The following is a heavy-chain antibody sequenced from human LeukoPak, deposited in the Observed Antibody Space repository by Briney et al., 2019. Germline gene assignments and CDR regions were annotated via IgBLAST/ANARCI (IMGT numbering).Heavy chain of an antibody. CDR3: ARDLLTGGYCSSTGCRLHYFYGMGV. Sequence: ASVTVSCKASGYTFTSCGISWVRQAPGQGLEWMGWISAYNGNTNYAQKLQGRVTMTTDTSTSTAYMELRSLRSDDTAVYYCARDLLTGGYCSSTGCRLHYFYGMGVWGQGSTVTVSS. J-gene: IGHJ6*02. CDR2: ISAYNGNT. V-gene: IGHV1-18*01. CDR1: GYTFTSCG. D-gene: IGHD2-2*01.